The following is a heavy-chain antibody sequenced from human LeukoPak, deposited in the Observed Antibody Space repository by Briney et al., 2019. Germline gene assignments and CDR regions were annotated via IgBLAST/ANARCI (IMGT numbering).Heavy chain of an antibody. J-gene: IGHJ4*02. CDR1: GYSFTSYW. V-gene: IGHV5-10-1*01. CDR3: ARHESFCSGGSCYSVLFDY. D-gene: IGHD2-15*01. Sequence: GESLKISCKCSGYSFTSYWISWLRQMPGKGLEWRGRIDPSDSYTNYSPSLQGHVTISADKSISTAYLQWSSLKASHTAMYYCARHESFCSGGSCYSVLFDYWGQGTLVTVSS. CDR2: IDPSDSYT.